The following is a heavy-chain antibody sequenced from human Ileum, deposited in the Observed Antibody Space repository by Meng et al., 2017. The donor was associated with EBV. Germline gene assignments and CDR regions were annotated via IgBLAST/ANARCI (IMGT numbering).Heavy chain of an antibody. CDR2: LSYDRSNN. Sequence: QMLVGMYVGVVVHLGWSLRLLFSPFGFFMRFSFMNWVRWVPGKRLEWLSLLSYDRSNNFYADSLKGRFTISRDNSDNTVSLHINSLIVEDTAVYYCATNTPHHYWGQGTLVTVSS. D-gene: IGHD2-2*02. V-gene: IGHV3-33*03. CDR3: ATNTPHHY. J-gene: IGHJ4*02. CDR1: GFFMRFSF.